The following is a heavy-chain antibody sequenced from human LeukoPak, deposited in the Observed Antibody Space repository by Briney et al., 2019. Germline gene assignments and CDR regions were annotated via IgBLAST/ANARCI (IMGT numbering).Heavy chain of an antibody. D-gene: IGHD6-19*01. CDR2: INSDGSST. Sequence: GGSLRLSCAASGFTFSSYWMHWVRQAPGKGLVWVSRINSDGSSTSYADSVKGRFTISRDNAKNTLYLQMNSLRAEDTAVYYCAREDGYSSGWYHSFDYWGQGTLVTVSS. CDR1: GFTFSSYW. J-gene: IGHJ4*02. CDR3: AREDGYSSGWYHSFDY. V-gene: IGHV3-74*01.